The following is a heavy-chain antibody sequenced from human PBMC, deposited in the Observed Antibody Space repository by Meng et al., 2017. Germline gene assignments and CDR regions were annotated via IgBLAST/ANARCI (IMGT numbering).Heavy chain of an antibody. V-gene: IGHV4-4*02. Sequence: QGPLTESGPGLGKPSGTLSLTCAVSGGSISSSNWWSWVRQPPGKGLEWIGEIYHSGSTNYNPSLKSRVTISVDKSKNQFSLKLSSVTAADTAVYYCARVVAATTLFLDYWGQGTLVTVSS. CDR3: ARVVAATTLFLDY. D-gene: IGHD2-15*01. CDR2: IYHSGST. J-gene: IGHJ4*02. CDR1: GGSISSSNW.